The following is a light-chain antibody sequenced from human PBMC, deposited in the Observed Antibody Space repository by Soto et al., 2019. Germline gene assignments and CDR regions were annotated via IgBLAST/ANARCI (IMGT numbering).Light chain of an antibody. Sequence: QSVMTQPPSVSAAPGQRVTISCSGSSSNIGGNSVSWYQQLPGTAPKLLIYRNNQRPSGVPDRISGSKSGTSASLAISGLRSEDEADYYCATWDDSLSGALIGGGTQLTVL. CDR1: SSNIGGNS. CDR3: ATWDDSLSGAL. V-gene: IGLV1-47*01. J-gene: IGLJ2*01. CDR2: RNN.